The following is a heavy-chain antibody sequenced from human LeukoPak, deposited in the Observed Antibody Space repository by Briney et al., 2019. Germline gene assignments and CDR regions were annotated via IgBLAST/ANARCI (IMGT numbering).Heavy chain of an antibody. CDR2: IYPGGSHT. V-gene: IGHV5-51*01. CDR1: GDRFTSSW. J-gene: IGHJ6*02. D-gene: IGHD2-2*02. Sequence: GEPLKIPCKGPGDRFTSSWIAGVRHIPGKGLEWMGIIYPGGSHTTYSPSFQGQVTISADKSISTAYLQWSGLKASGTAVYYCARTELGYCSSSSCYTGYYYGMDVWGQGTTVTVSS. CDR3: ARTELGYCSSSSCYTGYYYGMDV.